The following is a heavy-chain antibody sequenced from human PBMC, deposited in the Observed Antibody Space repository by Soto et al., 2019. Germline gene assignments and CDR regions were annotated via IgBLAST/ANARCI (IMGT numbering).Heavy chain of an antibody. CDR1: GYTFTSYG. CDR3: ARDLKGGSSGWILERYYYYGMDV. V-gene: IGHV1-18*04. Sequence: QVQLVQSGAEVKKPGASVKVSCKASGYTFTSYGISWVRQAPGQGLEWMGWISAYNGNTNYAQKLQGRVTMTTDASTSTAYMELRSLRSDETAVYYCARDLKGGSSGWILERYYYYGMDVWGQGTTVTVSS. J-gene: IGHJ6*02. CDR2: ISAYNGNT. D-gene: IGHD6-25*01.